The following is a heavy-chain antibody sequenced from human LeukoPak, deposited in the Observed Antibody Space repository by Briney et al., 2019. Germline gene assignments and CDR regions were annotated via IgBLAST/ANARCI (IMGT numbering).Heavy chain of an antibody. Sequence: GASVKVSCKASGYTFTNYGINWVRQAPGQGLEWMGWISTYIGNTNYAQKVQGRVTMTTDTSTNTAYMDLRSLTSDDTAVYYCARGGYCSGTTCLFGDNWLDPGGQGTLVTVSS. CDR3: ARGGYCSGTTCLFGDNWLDP. CDR2: ISTYIGNT. CDR1: GYTFTNYG. V-gene: IGHV1-18*01. D-gene: IGHD2-2*01. J-gene: IGHJ5*02.